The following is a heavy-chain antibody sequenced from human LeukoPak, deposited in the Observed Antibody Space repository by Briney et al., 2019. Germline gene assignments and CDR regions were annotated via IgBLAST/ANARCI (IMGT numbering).Heavy chain of an antibody. V-gene: IGHV3-23*01. J-gene: IGHJ3*02. CDR1: GFTFSNYA. CDR3: AKIPYDYIWGSYRYRDDAFDI. CDR2: ISDSGGST. D-gene: IGHD3-16*02. Sequence: PGGSLRLSCAASGFTFSNYAMTWVRQAPGKGLEWVSGISDSGGSTYYADSVKGRFTISRDNSKNTLYLQMNSLRAEDTAVYYCAKIPYDYIWGSYRYRDDAFDIWGQGTMVTVSS.